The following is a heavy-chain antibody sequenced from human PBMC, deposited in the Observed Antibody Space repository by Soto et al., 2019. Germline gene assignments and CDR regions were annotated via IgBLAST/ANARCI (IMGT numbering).Heavy chain of an antibody. CDR1: GGSISSYY. D-gene: IGHD6-13*01. Sequence: PSETLSLTCTVSGGSISSYYWSWIRQPPGKGLEWIGYIYYSGSTNYNPSLKSRVTISVDTSKNQFSLKLSSVTAADTAVYYCAREWGGYSSSWYQYNWFDPWGQGTLVTVSS. V-gene: IGHV4-59*01. CDR2: IYYSGST. CDR3: AREWGGYSSSWYQYNWFDP. J-gene: IGHJ5*02.